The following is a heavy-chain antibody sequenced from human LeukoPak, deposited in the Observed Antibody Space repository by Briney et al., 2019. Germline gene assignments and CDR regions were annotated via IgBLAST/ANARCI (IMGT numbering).Heavy chain of an antibody. V-gene: IGHV3-48*01. J-gene: IGHJ4*02. CDR1: GFTFGIYS. CDR3: ARDSYYDSHGWSPY. Sequence: PGGSLRLSCAASGFTFGIYSMNWVRQAPGKGLEWISYISSSSTISYADSVKGRFTISGDNAKNSLYLQMNTLRAEDTAVYYCARDSYYDSHGWSPYWGQGTLVTVSS. CDR2: ISSSSTI. D-gene: IGHD3-22*01.